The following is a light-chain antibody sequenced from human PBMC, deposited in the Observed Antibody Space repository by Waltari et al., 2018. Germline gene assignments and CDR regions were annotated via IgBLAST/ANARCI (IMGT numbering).Light chain of an antibody. J-gene: IGLJ3*02. Sequence: SIMLSQPPSMSVAPGQTARIPCGGNNIESERVHWYQQKPGQAPLVVLYDDSARPPGIPRRFSGSNSGNKATLTISRVEAGDEADYYCQLWDTSNDRVVFGGGT. CDR2: DDS. CDR1: NIESER. V-gene: IGLV3-21*02. CDR3: QLWDTSNDRVV.